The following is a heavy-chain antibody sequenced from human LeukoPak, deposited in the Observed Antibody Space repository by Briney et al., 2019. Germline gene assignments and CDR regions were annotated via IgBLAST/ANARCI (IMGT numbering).Heavy chain of an antibody. CDR2: IYYSGST. CDR1: GGSISSDY. Sequence: SETLSLTCTVSGGSISSDYWSWIRQPPGKGLEWLGYIYYSGSTYYNPSLKSRVTISVDTSKNQFSLKLNSVTAADTAVYYCARHYGPWGQGTLVTVSS. CDR3: ARHYGP. J-gene: IGHJ5*02. V-gene: IGHV4-59*04. D-gene: IGHD3-16*01.